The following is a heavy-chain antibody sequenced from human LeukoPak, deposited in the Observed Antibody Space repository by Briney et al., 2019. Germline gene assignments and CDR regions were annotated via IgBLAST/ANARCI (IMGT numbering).Heavy chain of an antibody. CDR1: GFTFSSYG. Sequence: PGGSLRLSCAASGFTFSSYGMHWVRQAPGKGLEWVAFIRYDGSNKYYADSVKGRFTISRDNSKNTLYLQMNSLRAEDTAVYYCAKDGTEYYDYVWGSFYWGQGTLVTVSS. CDR2: IRYDGSNK. V-gene: IGHV3-30*02. J-gene: IGHJ4*02. CDR3: AKDGTEYYDYVWGSFY. D-gene: IGHD3-16*01.